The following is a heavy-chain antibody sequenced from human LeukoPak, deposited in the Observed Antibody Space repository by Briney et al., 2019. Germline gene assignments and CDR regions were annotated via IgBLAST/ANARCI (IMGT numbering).Heavy chain of an antibody. J-gene: IGHJ4*02. CDR1: GGTFSSYA. CDR2: IIPIFGTA. CDR3: ASTPLDIVVVPAATTLFPI. D-gene: IGHD2-2*01. Sequence: SVKVSCKASGGTFSSYAISWVRQAPGQGLEWMGGIIPIFGTANYAQKFQGGVTITTDESTSTAYMELSSLRSEDTAVYYCASTPLDIVVVPAATTLFPIWGQGTLVTVSS. V-gene: IGHV1-69*05.